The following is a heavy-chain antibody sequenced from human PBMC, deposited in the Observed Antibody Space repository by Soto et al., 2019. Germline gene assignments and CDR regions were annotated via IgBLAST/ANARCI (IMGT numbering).Heavy chain of an antibody. D-gene: IGHD6-6*01. CDR3: AKRVGTARPGSAYYYYGMDV. V-gene: IGHV3-30*18. J-gene: IGHJ6*02. CDR2: ISYDGSNK. CDR1: GFTFSSYG. Sequence: GGSLRLSCAASGFTFSSYGMHWVRQAPGKGLEWVAVISYDGSNKYYADSVKGRFTISRDNSKNTLYLQMNSLRAEDTAVYYCAKRVGTARPGSAYYYYGMDVWGQGTTVTVSS.